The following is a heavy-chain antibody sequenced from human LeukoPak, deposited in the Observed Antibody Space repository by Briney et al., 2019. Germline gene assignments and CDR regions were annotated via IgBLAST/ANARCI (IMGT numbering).Heavy chain of an antibody. D-gene: IGHD3-10*01. CDR2: INHSGST. J-gene: IGHJ4*02. Sequence: SETLSLTCAVYGGSFSGYYWSWIRQPPGKGLEWIGEINHSGSTNYNPSLKSRVTISVDTSKNQFSLKLSSVTAADTAVYYCASELLWFGESQAVDYWGQGTLVTVSS. CDR1: GGSFSGYY. CDR3: ASELLWFGESQAVDY. V-gene: IGHV4-34*01.